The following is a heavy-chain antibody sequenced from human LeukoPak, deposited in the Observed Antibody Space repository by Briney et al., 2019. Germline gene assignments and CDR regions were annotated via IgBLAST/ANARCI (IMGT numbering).Heavy chain of an antibody. D-gene: IGHD2-15*01. V-gene: IGHV4-4*07. Sequence: SETLSLTCTVSGGSISSYYWSWIRQPAGKGLEWIGRIYTSGSTNYNPSLKSRVTMSVDTSKNQFSLKLSSVTAADTAVYYCARGVVVAADPHYAFDIWGQGTMVTVSS. CDR2: IYTSGST. J-gene: IGHJ3*02. CDR3: ARGVVVAADPHYAFDI. CDR1: GGSISSYY.